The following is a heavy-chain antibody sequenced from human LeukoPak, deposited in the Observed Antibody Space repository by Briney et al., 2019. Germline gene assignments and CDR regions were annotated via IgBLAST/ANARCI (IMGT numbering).Heavy chain of an antibody. D-gene: IGHD4-23*01. J-gene: IGHJ5*02. Sequence: PGGSLRLSCAASGFTFDDYAMDWVRHAPGKGREWVSLISGDGGSTNYAASVKGRLTLSRDNSKNSLYLQMNSLRTEDTALYYCAKSRAPDPTVVTPDNWFDPWGQGTLVTVSS. V-gene: IGHV3-43*02. CDR3: AKSRAPDPTVVTPDNWFDP. CDR2: ISGDGGST. CDR1: GFTFDDYA.